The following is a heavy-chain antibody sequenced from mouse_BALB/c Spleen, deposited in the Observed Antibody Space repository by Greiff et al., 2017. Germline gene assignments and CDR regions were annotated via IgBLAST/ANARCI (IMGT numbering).Heavy chain of an antibody. CDR1: GFTFSSYG. J-gene: IGHJ2*01. CDR2: ISSGGSYT. D-gene: IGHD2-3*01. Sequence: EVKLVESGGDLVKPGGSLKLSCAASGFTFSSYGMSWVRQTPDKRLEWVATISSGGSYTYYPDSVKGRFTISRDNAKNTLYLQMSSLKSEDTAMDYCARQVDGPYYFDYWGQGTTLTVSS. CDR3: ARQVDGPYYFDY. V-gene: IGHV5-6*02.